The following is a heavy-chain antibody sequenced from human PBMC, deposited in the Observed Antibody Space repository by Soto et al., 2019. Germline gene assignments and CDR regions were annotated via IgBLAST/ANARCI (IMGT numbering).Heavy chain of an antibody. J-gene: IGHJ6*02. CDR2: IIPILGIA. CDR3: AREPKQGDILTGYSPHYYGMDV. Sequence: KXPGSSVKVSCKASGGTFSSYTISWVRQAPGQGLEWMGRIIPILGIANYAQKFQGRVXXXXDKXTSTAYMELSSLRSEDTAVYYCAREPKQGDILTGYSPHYYGMDVWGQGTTVTVSS. V-gene: IGHV1-69*04. CDR1: GGTFSSYT. D-gene: IGHD3-9*01.